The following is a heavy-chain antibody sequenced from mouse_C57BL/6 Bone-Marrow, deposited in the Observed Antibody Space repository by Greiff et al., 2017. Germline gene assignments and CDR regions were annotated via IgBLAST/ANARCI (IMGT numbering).Heavy chain of an antibody. CDR2: ISSGSSTI. J-gene: IGHJ3*01. CDR1: GFTFSDYG. Sequence: EVQLVESGGGLVKPGGSLKLSCAASGFTFSDYGMHWVRQAPEKGLEWVAYISSGSSTIYYADSVKGRFTISRDNAKNTLFLQMTSLRSEDTAMYYCARAFYDGYPSFAYWGQGTLVTVSA. CDR3: ARAFYDGYPSFAY. V-gene: IGHV5-17*01. D-gene: IGHD2-3*01.